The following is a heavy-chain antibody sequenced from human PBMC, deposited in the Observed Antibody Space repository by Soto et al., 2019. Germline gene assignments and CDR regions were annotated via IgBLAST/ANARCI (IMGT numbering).Heavy chain of an antibody. D-gene: IGHD4-17*01. CDR2: IYYSGST. CDR1: GGSISSSTYY. CDR3: ANSYGDYVSY. V-gene: IGHV4-39*01. J-gene: IGHJ4*02. Sequence: QLQLQKSGPGLVKPSETLSLTCTVSGGSISSSTYYWGWIRQPPGKGLEWIGSIYYSGSTYYNPSLKSRVTISVDTSKNQFSLKLSYVTAADTSVYYCANSYGDYVSYWGQGTLVTVS.